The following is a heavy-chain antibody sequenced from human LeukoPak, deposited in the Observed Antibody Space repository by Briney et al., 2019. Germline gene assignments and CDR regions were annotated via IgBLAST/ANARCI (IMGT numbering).Heavy chain of an antibody. CDR1: GGSISNYY. V-gene: IGHV4-4*07. CDR2: IYTSAST. CDR3: ARVDSSGWHYFDD. Sequence: SETLSLPCTVSGGSISNYYWSWIRQPAGKGLEWIGHIYTSASTNYNPSLKSRVTMSLDTSKNQFSLELNSVTAADTAAYYCARVDSSGWHYFDDWGQGTLVTVSS. D-gene: IGHD6-19*01. J-gene: IGHJ4*02.